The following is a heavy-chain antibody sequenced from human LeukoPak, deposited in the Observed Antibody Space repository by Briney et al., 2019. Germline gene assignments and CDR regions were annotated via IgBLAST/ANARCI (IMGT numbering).Heavy chain of an antibody. V-gene: IGHV3-33*01. CDR3: ARDRDSSSWYGLNDAFDI. Sequence: GGSLRLSCAASEFTFSSYGMHWVRQAPGKGLEWVAVIWYDGSNKYYADSVKGRFTISRDNSKNTLYLQMNSLRAEDTAVYYCARDRDSSSWYGLNDAFDIWGQGTMVTVSS. CDR2: IWYDGSNK. J-gene: IGHJ3*02. D-gene: IGHD6-13*01. CDR1: EFTFSSYG.